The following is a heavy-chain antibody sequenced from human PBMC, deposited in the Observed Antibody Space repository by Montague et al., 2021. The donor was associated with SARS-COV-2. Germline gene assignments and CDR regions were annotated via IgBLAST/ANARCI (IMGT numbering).Heavy chain of an antibody. J-gene: IGHJ6*02. CDR2: SSGSDGGT. CDR1: GFTFSNSA. V-gene: IGHV3-23*01. CDR3: AKDSYYYGLGYSMDV. D-gene: IGHD3-10*01. Sequence: YLSLSFSASGFTFSNSAMNWVRQAPGKGLEWVSGSSGSDGGTHYADSVKGRFTISRDNSKNVLYLQMNSLRAEDTALYYCAKDSYYYGLGYSMDVWGRGTTVTVSS.